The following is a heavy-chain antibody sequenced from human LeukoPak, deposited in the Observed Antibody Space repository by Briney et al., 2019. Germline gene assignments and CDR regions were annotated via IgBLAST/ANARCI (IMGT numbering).Heavy chain of an antibody. Sequence: PSETLSLTCTVSGGSISSYYWSWLRQPPGKGLEWIGYIHYSGSTNYNPSLKSRITISVDTPKNQFSLKLSSVTAADTAVYYCARVRDRSGYYGDFDYWGQGTLVAVSS. CDR2: IHYSGST. CDR3: ARVRDRSGYYGDFDY. CDR1: GGSISSYY. J-gene: IGHJ4*02. D-gene: IGHD3-22*01. V-gene: IGHV4-59*01.